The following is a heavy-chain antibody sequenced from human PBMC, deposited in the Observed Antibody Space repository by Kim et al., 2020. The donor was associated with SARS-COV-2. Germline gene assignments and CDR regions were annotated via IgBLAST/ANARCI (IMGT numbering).Heavy chain of an antibody. CDR2: ISSSSSYT. CDR1: GFTFSDYY. D-gene: IGHD1-26*01. CDR3: ARVRYSGSYYVWGYFDY. V-gene: IGHV3-11*06. J-gene: IGHJ4*02. Sequence: GGSLRLSCAASGFTFSDYYMSWIRQAPGKGLEWVSYISSSSSYTNYADSVKGRFTISRDNAKNSLYLQMNSLRAEDTAVYYCARVRYSGSYYVWGYFDYWGQGTLVTVSS.